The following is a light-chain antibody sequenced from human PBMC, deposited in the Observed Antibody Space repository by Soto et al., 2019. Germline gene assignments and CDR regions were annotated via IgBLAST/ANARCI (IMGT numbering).Light chain of an antibody. CDR3: QQYITYPYA. Sequence: DIQMTQSPSTLSASVGDRVTITCRASQSTSTWLAWYQQRPGKTPKLLISEASKLESGVPSRFSGSGYGTEFTLTICSLQPDDFATYYCQQYITYPYAFGQGTKVEIK. CDR2: EAS. CDR1: QSTSTW. V-gene: IGKV1-5*03. J-gene: IGKJ1*01.